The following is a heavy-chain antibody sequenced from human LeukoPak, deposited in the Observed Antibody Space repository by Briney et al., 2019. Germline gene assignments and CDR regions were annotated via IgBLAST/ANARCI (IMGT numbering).Heavy chain of an antibody. CDR3: AKAELGVDTFFDY. CDR1: GFTFSSYG. J-gene: IGHJ4*02. Sequence: GGSLRLSCAASGFTFSSYGMHWVRQAPGKGLEWVAVISYDGSNKYYADSVKGRFTISRDNSKNTLFLQMNSLRAEDTAFYYCAKAELGVDTFFDYWGQGTLVTVSS. V-gene: IGHV3-30*18. D-gene: IGHD3-3*01. CDR2: ISYDGSNK.